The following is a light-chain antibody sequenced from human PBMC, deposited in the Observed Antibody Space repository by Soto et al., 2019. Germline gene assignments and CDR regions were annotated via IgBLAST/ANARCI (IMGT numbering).Light chain of an antibody. V-gene: IGKV3-20*01. J-gene: IGKJ2*01. CDR2: GAS. CDR3: QLYGNSPQYS. Sequence: EIVLTQSPGTLSLSPGERATLSCRARQSVSSTFLAWYQQKPGQAPRLLIHGASGRASGITDRFSGSGSGTDFTLTIRRLEAADFAGYYCQLYGNSPQYSFEQGTKMEFK. CDR1: QSVSSTF.